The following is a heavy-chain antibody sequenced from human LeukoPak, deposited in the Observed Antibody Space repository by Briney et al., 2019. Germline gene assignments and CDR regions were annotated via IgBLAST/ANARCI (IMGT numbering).Heavy chain of an antibody. CDR2: INTNTGDP. CDR3: ARVAVAGYWYFDL. J-gene: IGHJ2*01. D-gene: IGHD6-19*01. CDR1: GYTFTSYA. Sequence: ASVKVSCKASGYTFTSYAMNWVRQAPGQGPEWMGWINTNTGDPTYAQGFTGRFVFSLDTSVSTAYLQISSLKAEDTAVYYCARVAVAGYWYFDLWGRGTLVTVSS. V-gene: IGHV7-4-1*02.